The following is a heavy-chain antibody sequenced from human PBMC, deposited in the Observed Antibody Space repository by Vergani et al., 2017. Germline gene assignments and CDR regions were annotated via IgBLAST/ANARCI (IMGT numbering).Heavy chain of an antibody. CDR1: GGTFSNHV. V-gene: IGHV1-69*01. D-gene: IGHD4-23*01. CDR2: ILPLFGTP. CDR3: ADLYGGNVWGY. Sequence: QVQLVQSGAEVKKPGSSVKVSCKSSGGTFSNHVLAWVRQAPGQGLEWMGGILPLFGTPTYAQRFQGRVTITADESTSTAYMELSSLRSEDTAVYYCADLYGGNVWGYWGQGTLVTVSS. J-gene: IGHJ4*02.